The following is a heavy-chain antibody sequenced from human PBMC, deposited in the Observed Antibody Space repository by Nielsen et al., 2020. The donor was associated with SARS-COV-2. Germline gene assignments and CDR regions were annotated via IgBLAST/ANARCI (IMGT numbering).Heavy chain of an antibody. CDR1: GYTFTSYA. CDR2: INAGNGNT. Sequence: ASVKVSCKASGYTFTSYAMHWVRQAPGQRLEWMGWINAGNGNTKYSQKFQGRVTITRDTSASTAYMELSSLRSEDTAVYYCARDSTRGGTIFGVDPEYAFDIWGQGTMVTVSS. CDR3: ARDSTRGGTIFGVDPEYAFDI. J-gene: IGHJ3*02. D-gene: IGHD3-3*01. V-gene: IGHV1-3*01.